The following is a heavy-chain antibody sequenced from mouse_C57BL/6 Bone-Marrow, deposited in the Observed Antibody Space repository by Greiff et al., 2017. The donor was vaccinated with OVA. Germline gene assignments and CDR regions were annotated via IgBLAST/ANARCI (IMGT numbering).Heavy chain of an antibody. Sequence: QVQLQQPGAELVRPGTSVKLSCKASGYTFTSYWMHWVKQRPGQGLEWIGVIDPSDSYTNYNQKFKGKATLTVDTSSSTAYMQLSSLTSEDSAVYYCAIDYYGSLYYAMDYWGQGTSVTVSS. J-gene: IGHJ4*01. CDR3: AIDYYGSLYYAMDY. CDR2: IDPSDSYT. D-gene: IGHD1-1*01. V-gene: IGHV1-59*01. CDR1: GYTFTSYW.